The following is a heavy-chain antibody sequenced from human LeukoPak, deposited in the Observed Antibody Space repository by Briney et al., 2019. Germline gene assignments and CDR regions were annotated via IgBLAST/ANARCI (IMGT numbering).Heavy chain of an antibody. J-gene: IGHJ1*01. V-gene: IGHV4-34*01. Sequence: SETLSLTCAVYGGSFSGYYWSWIRQPPGKGLEWIGEINHSGSTNYNPSLKSRATISVDTSKNQFSLKLSSVTAADTAVYYCARGDHYYDSSGYYYRNSAEYFQHWGQGTLVTVSS. CDR2: INHSGST. CDR3: ARGDHYYDSSGYYYRNSAEYFQH. CDR1: GGSFSGYY. D-gene: IGHD3-22*01.